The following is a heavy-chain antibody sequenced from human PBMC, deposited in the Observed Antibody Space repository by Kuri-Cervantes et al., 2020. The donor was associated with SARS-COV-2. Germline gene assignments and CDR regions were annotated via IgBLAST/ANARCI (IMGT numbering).Heavy chain of an antibody. J-gene: IGHJ4*02. CDR1: GFTFSSYA. CDR2: ISYDGSNK. V-gene: IGHV3-30-3*01. D-gene: IGHD2-2*01. Sequence: GGSLRLSCAASGFTFSSYAMHWVRQAPGKGLEWVAVISYDGSNKYYADSVKGRFTISRDNSKNTLYLQMNSLRAEDTAVHYCARDGDIVVVREGFDYWGQGTLVTVSS. CDR3: ARDGDIVVVREGFDY.